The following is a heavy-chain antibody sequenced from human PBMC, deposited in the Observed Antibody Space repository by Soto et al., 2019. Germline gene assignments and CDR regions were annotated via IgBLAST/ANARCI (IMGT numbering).Heavy chain of an antibody. CDR3: ARRYYDSSGYYYDAPYVDY. V-gene: IGHV3-7*01. D-gene: IGHD3-22*01. J-gene: IGHJ4*02. CDR2: IKQDGSEK. Sequence: GGSLRLSCAASGFTCSSNWMSWVRHAPGKGLEWVANIKQDGSEKYYVDSVKGRFTISRDNAKNSLYLQMNSLRAEDTAVYYCARRYYDSSGYYYDAPYVDYWGQGTLV. CDR1: GFTCSSNW.